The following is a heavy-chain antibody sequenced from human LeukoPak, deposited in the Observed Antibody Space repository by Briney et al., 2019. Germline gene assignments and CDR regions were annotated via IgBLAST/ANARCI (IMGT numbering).Heavy chain of an antibody. CDR1: GYTFTSYG. J-gene: IGHJ5*02. Sequence: ASVKVSCKASGYTFTSYGISWVRQAPGQRLEWMGWISAYNGNTNYAQKLQGRVTMTTDTSTSTAYMELRSLRSDDTAVYYCARDLSRISYYDILTGPYDWFDPWGQGTLVTVSS. CDR3: ARDLSRISYYDILTGPYDWFDP. D-gene: IGHD3-9*01. CDR2: ISAYNGNT. V-gene: IGHV1-18*01.